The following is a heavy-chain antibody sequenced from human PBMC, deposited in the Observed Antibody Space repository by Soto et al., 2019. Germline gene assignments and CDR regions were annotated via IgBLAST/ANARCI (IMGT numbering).Heavy chain of an antibody. CDR2: ISAYNGNT. J-gene: IGHJ4*02. CDR3: ARDYGSGLSEVIPFNY. CDR1: GYTFTSYG. V-gene: IGHV1-18*01. D-gene: IGHD3-10*01. Sequence: ASVKVSCKASGYTFTSYGISWVRQAPGQGLEWMGWISAYNGNTNYAQKLQGRVTMTTDTSTSTAYMELRSLRSDDTAVYYCARDYGSGLSEVIPFNYWGQGTLVTVSS.